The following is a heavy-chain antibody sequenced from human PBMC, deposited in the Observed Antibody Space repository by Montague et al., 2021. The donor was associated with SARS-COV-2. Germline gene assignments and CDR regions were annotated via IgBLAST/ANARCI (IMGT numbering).Heavy chain of an antibody. Sequence: SETLSLTCTVSGGSITNNIDYWAWIREPPGKGLEWIGSIYYTGNTYYNPALKSRVTISVVTSKNNFTLKLSSVTAAETAVYYCARQERYFDSSGSPSAFDFWGQGTQVTVSS. CDR2: IYYTGNT. CDR1: GGSITNNIDY. CDR3: ARQERYFDSSGSPSAFDF. J-gene: IGHJ3*01. V-gene: IGHV4-39*01. D-gene: IGHD3-22*01.